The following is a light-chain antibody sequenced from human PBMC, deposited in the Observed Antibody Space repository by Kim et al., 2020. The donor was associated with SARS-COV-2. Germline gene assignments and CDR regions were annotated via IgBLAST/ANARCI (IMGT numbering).Light chain of an antibody. CDR3: QITRV. CDR1: SGHSNYA. CDR2: INSDGSH. J-gene: IGLJ3*02. V-gene: IGLV4-69*01. Sequence: QPVLTQSPSASASLGASVKLTCTLNSGHSNYAIAWHQQQPGKGPRYLMKINSDGSHTKGDGIPDRFSGSSSGAERYLTISTLQSEDEADCYCQITRVFGGGTQLTVL.